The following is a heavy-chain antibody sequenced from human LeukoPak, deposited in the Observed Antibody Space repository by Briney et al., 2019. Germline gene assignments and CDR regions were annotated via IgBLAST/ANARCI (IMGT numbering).Heavy chain of an antibody. V-gene: IGHV3-21*01. CDR3: ARVGTVVVAASNDY. Sequence: SGGSLRLSCAASGFTFSSYSMNWVRQAPGKGLEWVSSISSSSSYIYYADSVKGRFTISRDNAKNSLYLQMNSLRAEDTAVYYCARVGTVVVAASNDYWGQGTLVTVSS. CDR2: ISSSSSYI. CDR1: GFTFSSYS. J-gene: IGHJ4*02. D-gene: IGHD2-15*01.